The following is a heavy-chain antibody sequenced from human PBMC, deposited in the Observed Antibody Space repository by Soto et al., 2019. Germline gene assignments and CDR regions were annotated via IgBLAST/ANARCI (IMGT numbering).Heavy chain of an antibody. CDR2: ITSTGSVI. J-gene: IGHJ4*02. CDR3: ARDWGLTPDY. CDR1: GFPFNNYD. D-gene: IGHD7-27*01. V-gene: IGHV3-48*01. Sequence: GGSLRLSCAASGFPFNNYDMNWVRQAPGKGLEWLSHITSTGSVIYYADSVRGRFTISRDNAKNSLFLQMNRLRADDTAVYYCARDWGLTPDYWGQGTLVTVSS.